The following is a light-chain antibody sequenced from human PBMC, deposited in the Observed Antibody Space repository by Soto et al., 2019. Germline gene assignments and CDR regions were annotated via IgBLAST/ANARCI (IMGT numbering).Light chain of an antibody. J-gene: IGKJ1*01. CDR1: QSISSW. CDR3: QQYVKAFRS. V-gene: IGKV1-5*03. Sequence: DIQMTQSPSTLSASLGDRVTITCRASQSISSWLAWYQQKPGTAPKLLIYKASSLESGVPSRFSGSGSGTEFTLTISSLQPDDFATYYCQQYVKAFRSFGQGTKVDTK. CDR2: KAS.